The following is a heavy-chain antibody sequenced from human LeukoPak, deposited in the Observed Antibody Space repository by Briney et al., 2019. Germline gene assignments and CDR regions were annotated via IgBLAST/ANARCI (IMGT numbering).Heavy chain of an antibody. Sequence: GGSLRLSCAASGFTFSSYGMHWVRQAPGKGLEWVAFIRYDGSNKYYADSVKGRFTISRDNSKNTLYLQMNSLRAEDTAVYYCAKDSSSWYAAGFAPDYWGQGTLVTVSS. CDR2: IRYDGSNK. D-gene: IGHD6-13*01. CDR3: AKDSSSWYAAGFAPDY. CDR1: GFTFSSYG. J-gene: IGHJ4*02. V-gene: IGHV3-30*02.